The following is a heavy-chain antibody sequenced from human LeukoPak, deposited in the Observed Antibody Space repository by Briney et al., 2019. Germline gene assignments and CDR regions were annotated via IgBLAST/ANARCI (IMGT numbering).Heavy chain of an antibody. CDR3: ANSISMDFEY. Sequence: SETLSLTRTVSGASVSSSYWNWIRQPAGKGLEWIGRIYNSGSINYNPSLESRVTISVDRSKNQFSLKLTSVTAADTAVYYCANSISMDFEYWGQGILVTVSS. V-gene: IGHV4-4*07. CDR1: GASVSSSY. D-gene: IGHD2/OR15-2a*01. J-gene: IGHJ4*02. CDR2: IYNSGSI.